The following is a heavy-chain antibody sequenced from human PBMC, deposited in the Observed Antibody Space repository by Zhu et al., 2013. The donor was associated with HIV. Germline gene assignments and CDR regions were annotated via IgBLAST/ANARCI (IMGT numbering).Heavy chain of an antibody. CDR1: GGTFSSYA. J-gene: IGHJ4*02. Sequence: QVQLVQSGAEVKKPGSSVKVSCKASGGTFSSYAISWVRQAPGQGLEWMGGIIPIFGTANYAQKFQGRVTITADESTSTAYMELSSLRSEDTAVYYCARQFHGDTAMAHPSIFDYWGQGTLVTVSS. CDR2: IIPIFGTA. CDR3: ARQFHGDTAMAHPSIFDY. D-gene: IGHD5-18*01. V-gene: IGHV1-69*01.